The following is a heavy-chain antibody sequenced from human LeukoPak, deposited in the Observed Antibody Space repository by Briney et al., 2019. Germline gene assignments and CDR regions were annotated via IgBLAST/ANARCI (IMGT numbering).Heavy chain of an antibody. V-gene: IGHV4-34*01. CDR2: VNHSGST. D-gene: IGHD2-8*02. CDR3: AGHHPRNTVDF. J-gene: IGHJ4*02. Sequence: SETLSLTCAVYGGSFSGYYWSWIRQPPGKGLEWIGEVNHSGSTNYNPSLKSRVTISVDTSKNQFSLKLSSVTAADTAVYYCAGHHPRNTVDFWGQGTLVTVSS. CDR1: GGSFSGYY.